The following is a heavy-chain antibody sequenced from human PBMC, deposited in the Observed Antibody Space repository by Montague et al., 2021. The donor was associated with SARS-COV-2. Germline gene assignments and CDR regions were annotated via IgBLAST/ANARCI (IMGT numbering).Heavy chain of an antibody. J-gene: IGHJ3*02. D-gene: IGHD2/OR15-2a*01. CDR2: IHEDESKR. Sequence: SLRLSCAVSGLTLDSLVMSWVRQAPGKGLEWVANIHEDESKRFYLDSVKGRFTISRDSAKSLAYLQMNSLSPEDTSVYYCARARNHGFDIWGHGTTVTVSS. CDR3: ARARNHGFDI. V-gene: IGHV3-7*01. CDR1: GLTLDSLV.